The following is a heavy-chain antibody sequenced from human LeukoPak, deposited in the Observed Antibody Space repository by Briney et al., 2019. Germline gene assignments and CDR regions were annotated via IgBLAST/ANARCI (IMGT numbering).Heavy chain of an antibody. CDR3: ARDRDPYSSSPTFDY. CDR2: INPNSGGT. V-gene: IGHV1-2*02. CDR1: GYTFIGYY. D-gene: IGHD6-6*01. Sequence: RASVKVSCKASGYTFIGYYMHWVRRAPGQGLEWMGWINPNSGGTNYAQKFQGRVTMTRDTSISTAYMELSRLRSDDTAVYYCARDRDPYSSSPTFDYWGQGTLVTVSS. J-gene: IGHJ4*02.